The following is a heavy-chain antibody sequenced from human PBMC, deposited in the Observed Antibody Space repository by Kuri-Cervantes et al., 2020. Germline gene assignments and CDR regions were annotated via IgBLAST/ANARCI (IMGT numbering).Heavy chain of an antibody. CDR3: ARVVPADRAFDP. J-gene: IGHJ5*02. D-gene: IGHD2-2*01. Sequence: ESLKISCTVSGGSISSSSYYWGWIRQPPGKGLEWIGSIYYSGSTYYNPSLKSRVTISVDTSKNQFSLKLSSVTAADTAVYYCARVVPADRAFDPWGQGTLVTVSS. V-gene: IGHV4-39*07. CDR2: IYYSGST. CDR1: GGSISSSSYY.